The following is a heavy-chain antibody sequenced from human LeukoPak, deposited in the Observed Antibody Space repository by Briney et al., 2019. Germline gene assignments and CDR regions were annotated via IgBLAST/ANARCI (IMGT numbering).Heavy chain of an antibody. D-gene: IGHD6-19*01. J-gene: IGHJ3*01. CDR2: IYYSGYT. CDR1: GDSISSSSYY. CDR3: VRHPPITVVANRFDV. V-gene: IGHV4-61*05. Sequence: SETLSLTCTVSGDSISSSSYYWSWLRQPPGKGLEWIGYIYYSGYTIYNPSLKSRVTISVDTSKNQFSLKLSSVTAADTAVYYCVRHPPITVVANRFDVWGQGTMVTVSS.